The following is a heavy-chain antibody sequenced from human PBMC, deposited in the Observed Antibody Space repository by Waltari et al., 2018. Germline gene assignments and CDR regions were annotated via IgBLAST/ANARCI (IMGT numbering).Heavy chain of an antibody. Sequence: QVQLVQSGAEVKKPGASVKVSCKASGYTFTSYDINWVRQATGQGLAWMGWMNPNSGNTGYAQKFQGRVTITRNTSISTAYRELSSLRSEDTAVYYCARGGALDDSSGYPLLDYGMDVWGQGTTVTVSS. CDR2: MNPNSGNT. CDR3: ARGGALDDSSGYPLLDYGMDV. J-gene: IGHJ6*02. CDR1: GYTFTSYD. V-gene: IGHV1-8*03. D-gene: IGHD3-22*01.